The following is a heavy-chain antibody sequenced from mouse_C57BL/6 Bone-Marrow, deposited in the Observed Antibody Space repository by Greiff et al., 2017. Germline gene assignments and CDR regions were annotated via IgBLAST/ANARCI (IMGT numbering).Heavy chain of an antibody. CDR1: GYTFTDYN. CDR2: INPNNGGT. V-gene: IGHV1-18*01. CDR3: ARFDDSFAY. Sequence: EVKLQESGPELVKPGASVKIPCKASGYTFTDYNMDWVKQSHGKSLEWIGDINPNNGGTIYNQKFKGKATLTVDKSSSTAYMELRSLTSEDTAVYYCARFDDSFAYWGQGTLVTVSA. J-gene: IGHJ3*01. D-gene: IGHD2-4*01.